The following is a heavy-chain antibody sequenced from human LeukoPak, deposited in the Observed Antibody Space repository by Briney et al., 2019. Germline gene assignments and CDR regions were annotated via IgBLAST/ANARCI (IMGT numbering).Heavy chain of an antibody. J-gene: IGHJ6*03. V-gene: IGHV5-51*01. CDR2: IYPGDSDT. Sequence: GESLKISCKGSGYSFTTYWIAWVRQMPGKGLEWMGIIYPGDSDTRYSPSFQGQVTISADKSISTAYLQWSSLKASDTAMYYCARELRPVGGYYYYMDVWGKGTTVTVSS. D-gene: IGHD3-10*01. CDR3: ARELRPVGGYYYYMDV. CDR1: GYSFTTYW.